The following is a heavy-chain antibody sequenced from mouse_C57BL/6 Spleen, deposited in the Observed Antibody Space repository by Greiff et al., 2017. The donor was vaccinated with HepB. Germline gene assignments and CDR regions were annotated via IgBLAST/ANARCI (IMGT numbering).Heavy chain of an antibody. CDR3: ARDDYDAMDY. CDR2: ISSGSSTI. CDR1: GFTFSDYG. Sequence: EVLLVASGGGLVKPGGSLKLSCAASGFTFSDYGLHWVRQAPEKGLEWVAYISSGSSTISYAYTVKGRFTISRDNAKYTLFLQMTSLRSEDTAMYYCARDDYDAMDYWGQGTSVTVSS. V-gene: IGHV5-17*01. J-gene: IGHJ4*01.